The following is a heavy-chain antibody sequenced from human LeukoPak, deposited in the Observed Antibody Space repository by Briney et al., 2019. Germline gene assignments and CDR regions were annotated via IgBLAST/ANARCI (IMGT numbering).Heavy chain of an antibody. CDR2: ISSSGNIK. D-gene: IGHD5-24*01. V-gene: IGHV3-11*01. J-gene: IGHJ4*02. CDR1: GFTFSDYY. CDR3: ARGGRDGYNLIDGTLDY. Sequence: GGSLRLSCADSGFTFSDYYMSWIRQAPGKGLEWVSYISSSGNIKYYADSVKGRFTVSRDNAKKSLYLQMNSLRAEDTAVYYCARGGRDGYNLIDGTLDYWGQGTLVTVSS.